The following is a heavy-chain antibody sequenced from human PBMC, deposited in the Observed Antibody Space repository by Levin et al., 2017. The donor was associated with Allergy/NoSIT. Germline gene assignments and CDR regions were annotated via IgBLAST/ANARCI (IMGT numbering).Heavy chain of an antibody. V-gene: IGHV3-30-3*01. CDR1: GFTFSRYV. D-gene: IGHD3-10*01. CDR3: ATPGGY. J-gene: IGHJ4*02. CDR2: ISSDESTK. Sequence: LSLTCAASGFTFSRYVMNWVRQAPGKGLEWVAVISSDESTKYYADSVKGRFTISRDNSKNTLYLQMNSLRAEDTAVYYCATPGGYWGQGTLVTVSS.